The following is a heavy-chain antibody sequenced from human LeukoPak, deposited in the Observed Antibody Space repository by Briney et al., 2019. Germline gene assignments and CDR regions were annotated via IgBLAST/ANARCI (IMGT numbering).Heavy chain of an antibody. CDR2: IYYSGST. D-gene: IGHD1-26*01. J-gene: IGHJ4*02. V-gene: IGHV4-59*01. CDR3: ARTRVGATTDY. CDR1: RGSISSYY. Sequence: SETLSLTCTVSRGSISSYYWSWIRQPPGKGLEWIGYIYYSGSTNYNPSLKSRVTISVDTSKNQFSLKLSSVTAADTAVYYCARTRVGATTDYWGQGTLVTVSS.